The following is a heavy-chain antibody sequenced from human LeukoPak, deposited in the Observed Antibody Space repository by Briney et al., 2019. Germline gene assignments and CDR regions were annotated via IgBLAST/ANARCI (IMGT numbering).Heavy chain of an antibody. CDR1: GGTFSSYA. CDR2: IIPILGIA. V-gene: IGHV1-69*04. D-gene: IGHD3-3*01. CDR3: ARALHHYYDFWSGGVDY. Sequence: ASVKVSCKASGGTFSSYAISWVRQAPGQGLEWMGRIIPILGIANYAQKFQGRVTITADKSTSTAYMELSSLRSEDTAVYYCARALHHYYDFWSGGVDYWGQGTLVTVSS. J-gene: IGHJ4*02.